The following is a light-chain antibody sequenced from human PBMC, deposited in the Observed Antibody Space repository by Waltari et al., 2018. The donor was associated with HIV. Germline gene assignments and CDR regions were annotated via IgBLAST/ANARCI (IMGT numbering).Light chain of an antibody. CDR2: DSS. J-gene: IGKJ3*01. CDR3: QQYDTLPFT. V-gene: IGKV1-33*01. Sequence: DIQMTQSPSSLSAFVGDRVNITCQASQDIKNYLNWYQQKPGRTPKLLIFDSSTLQTGVPSRFSGSGSGTNFTFFITRVQPEDIATDFCQQYDTLPFTFGPGTKVDIK. CDR1: QDIKNY.